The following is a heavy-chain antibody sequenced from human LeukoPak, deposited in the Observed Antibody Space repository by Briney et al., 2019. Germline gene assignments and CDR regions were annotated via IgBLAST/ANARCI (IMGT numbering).Heavy chain of an antibody. CDR2: ISVTGGST. V-gene: IGHV3-23*01. CDR1: GFTFSRYA. D-gene: IGHD3-10*01. Sequence: GGSLRLSCSASGFTFSRYAMSWVRQPPGKGLDWVSAISVTGGSTFYAESVKGRFTVSRDNSKNTLFLQMNRLRADDTAVYYCAQEGQGSGSFYLPYWGQRILVTVSS. J-gene: IGHJ4*02. CDR3: AQEGQGSGSFYLPY.